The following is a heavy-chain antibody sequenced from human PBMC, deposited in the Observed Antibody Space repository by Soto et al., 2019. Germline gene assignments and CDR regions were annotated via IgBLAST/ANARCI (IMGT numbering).Heavy chain of an antibody. D-gene: IGHD3-22*01. CDR3: ARGLDYDSSGYYLDF. V-gene: IGHV3-30*02. CDR2: IQYHGINK. CDR1: GFTFSTYG. J-gene: IGHJ4*02. Sequence: PGGSLRLSCAASGFTFSTYGMHWVRQAPGKGLEWVAFIQYHGINKDYADSVKGRFTISRDNSRNTLYLQMNSLRAGDTAVYYCARGLDYDSSGYYLDFWGQGALVTVSS.